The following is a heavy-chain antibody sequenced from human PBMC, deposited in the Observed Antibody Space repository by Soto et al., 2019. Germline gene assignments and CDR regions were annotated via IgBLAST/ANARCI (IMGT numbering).Heavy chain of an antibody. Sequence: GASVKVSCKASGYTFTSYGISWVRQAPGQGLEWMGWISAYNGNTNYAQKLQGRVTMTTDTSTSTAYMELSSLRSEDTAVYYCARANYYDSSGYYLDYWGQGTLVTVSS. CDR2: ISAYNGNT. CDR1: GYTFTSYG. D-gene: IGHD3-22*01. CDR3: ARANYYDSSGYYLDY. V-gene: IGHV1-18*01. J-gene: IGHJ4*02.